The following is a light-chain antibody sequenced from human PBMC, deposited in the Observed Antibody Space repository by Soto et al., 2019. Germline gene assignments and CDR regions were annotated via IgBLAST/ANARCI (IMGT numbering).Light chain of an antibody. J-gene: IGKJ1*01. Sequence: AIQMTQSPSSLSPSVGDRLTITCRASQGIRNDLGWYQQKPGQAPKLLIYAASSLQSGIPSRFSGSGSGTDFTLTISSLQPEDFATYYCLQDYNYPRTFGQGTKLEIK. CDR3: LQDYNYPRT. CDR1: QGIRND. CDR2: AAS. V-gene: IGKV1-6*01.